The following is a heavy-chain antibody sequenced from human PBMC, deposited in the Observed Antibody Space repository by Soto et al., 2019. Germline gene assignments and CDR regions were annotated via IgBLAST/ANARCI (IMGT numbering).Heavy chain of an antibody. D-gene: IGHD6-13*01. V-gene: IGHV1-69*01. CDR1: GGTFSSYA. CDR2: IIPIFGTA. J-gene: IGHJ6*02. Sequence: QVQLVQSGAEVKKPGSSVQVSCKASGGTFSSYAISWVRQAPGQGLEWMGGIIPIFGTANYAQKFQGRVTITADESTSTAYMELSSLRSEETAVYYCARDRRSSSPRGGYYYGMDVWGQGTTVTVSS. CDR3: ARDRRSSSPRGGYYYGMDV.